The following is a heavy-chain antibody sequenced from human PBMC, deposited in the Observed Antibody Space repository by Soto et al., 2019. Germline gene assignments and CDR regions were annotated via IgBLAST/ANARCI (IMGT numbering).Heavy chain of an antibody. Sequence: GALRVTCSASGFTFSSYSMNWVRQAAGKGLEWVSSISSSSSYIYYADSVKVRFTISRDNAKNSLYLQMNSLRAEDTAVYYCAREQSINMIVVVTTVHYGMDVWGQGTKVTVYS. CDR1: GFTFSSYS. J-gene: IGHJ6*02. CDR2: ISSSSSYI. D-gene: IGHD3-22*01. CDR3: AREQSINMIVVVTTVHYGMDV. V-gene: IGHV3-21*01.